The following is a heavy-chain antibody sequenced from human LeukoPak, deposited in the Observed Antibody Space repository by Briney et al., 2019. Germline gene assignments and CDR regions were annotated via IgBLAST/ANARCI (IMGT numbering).Heavy chain of an antibody. D-gene: IGHD2-21*02. CDR2: IYHSGNT. CDR3: AREVVTASTPDY. V-gene: IGHV4-38-2*02. CDR1: NYSISNGYY. Sequence: SETLSLTCAVSNYSISNGYYWGWIRPPPGKGREWIGSIYHSGNTYYNPSLKSRVTISVDTSKNQFSLNLRSVTAADTAVYYCAREVVTASTPDYWGQGTLVTVSS. J-gene: IGHJ4*02.